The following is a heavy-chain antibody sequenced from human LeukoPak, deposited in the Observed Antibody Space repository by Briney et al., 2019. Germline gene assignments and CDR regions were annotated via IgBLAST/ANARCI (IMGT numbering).Heavy chain of an antibody. V-gene: IGHV1-18*01. CDR1: GYTFTSYG. CDR2: ISAYNGNT. CDR3: ARGRLIRGVYYYYGMDV. J-gene: IGHJ6*02. Sequence: GASVKVSCKASGYTFTSYGISWVRQAPGQGLEWMGGISAYNGNTNYAQKLQGRVTMTTDTSTSTAYMELRSLRSDDTAVYYCARGRLIRGVYYYYGMDVWGQGTTVTVSS. D-gene: IGHD3-10*01.